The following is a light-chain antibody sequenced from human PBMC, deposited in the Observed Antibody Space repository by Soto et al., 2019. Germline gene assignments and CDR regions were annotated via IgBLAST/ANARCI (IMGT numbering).Light chain of an antibody. CDR1: SADIGAFNY. V-gene: IGLV2-14*03. CDR2: DVS. CDR3: SSYSTSSALV. J-gene: IGLJ2*01. Sequence: QSVLTQPASVSGSPGQSITISCAGTSADIGAFNYVSWYQHHPGKAPKLLIYDVSDRPSGVSTRFSASKSANTASLTISGLQADDEADYYCSSYSTSSALVLGGGTKLTVL.